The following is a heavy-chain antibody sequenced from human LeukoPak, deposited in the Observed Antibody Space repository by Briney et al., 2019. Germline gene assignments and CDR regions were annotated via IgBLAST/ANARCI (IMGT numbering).Heavy chain of an antibody. V-gene: IGHV1-46*01. CDR1: GYTFTSYY. CDR3: ARDGLGSSWLGA. Sequence: GASVKVSCKASGYTFTSYYMHWVRQAPGQGLEWMGIINPSGGSTSYAQKFQGRVTITRNTSISTAYMELSSLRSEDTAVYYCARDGLGSSWLGAWGQGTLVTVSS. J-gene: IGHJ5*02. CDR2: INPSGGST. D-gene: IGHD6-13*01.